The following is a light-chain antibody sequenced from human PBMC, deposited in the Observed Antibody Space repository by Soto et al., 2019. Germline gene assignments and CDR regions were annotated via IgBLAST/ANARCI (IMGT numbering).Light chain of an antibody. CDR1: SSNIGAGYD. V-gene: IGLV1-40*01. J-gene: IGLJ1*01. CDR2: GNS. Sequence: QSVLTQPPSVSGAPGQRVTISCTGSSSNIGAGYDVQWYQQLPGTAPKLLMYGNSNRFSGSKSGNTASLTISGLQAEDEADYYCSSYTSSSTYVFGTGTKVTVL. CDR3: SSYTSSSTYV.